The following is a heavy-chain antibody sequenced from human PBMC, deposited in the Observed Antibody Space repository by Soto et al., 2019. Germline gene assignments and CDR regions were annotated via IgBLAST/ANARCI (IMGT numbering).Heavy chain of an antibody. CDR2: ISYDGSNK. J-gene: IGHJ5*02. CDR3: AKPELANWFDP. CDR1: GFTFSSYG. Sequence: GGSLRLSCAASGFTFSSYGMHWVRQAPGKGLEWVAVISYDGSNKYYADSVKGRFTISRDNSKNTLYLQMNSLRAEDTAVYYCAKPELANWFDPWGQGTLVTVSS. D-gene: IGHD1-7*01. V-gene: IGHV3-30*18.